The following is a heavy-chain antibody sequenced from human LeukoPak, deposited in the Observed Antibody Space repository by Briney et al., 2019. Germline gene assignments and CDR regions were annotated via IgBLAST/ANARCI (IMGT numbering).Heavy chain of an antibody. CDR3: ARDYPIVVVPAAMGVVVYFGMDV. D-gene: IGHD2-2*01. V-gene: IGHV1-18*01. CDR2: VSAYNGNT. Sequence: GASVKVSCKASGYTFTSYGISWVRQAPGQGLEWMGWVSAYNGNTNYAQKHQGTVAMTTDTSTRTAYMELRSLKSDNTAVYYCARDYPIVVVPAAMGVVVYFGMDVWGQGTTVAVAS. CDR1: GYTFTSYG. J-gene: IGHJ6*02.